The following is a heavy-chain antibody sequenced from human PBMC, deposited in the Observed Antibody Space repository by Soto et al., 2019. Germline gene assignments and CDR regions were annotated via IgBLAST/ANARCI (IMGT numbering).Heavy chain of an antibody. CDR1: GFTFSDYY. CDR2: ISSSGSTI. Sequence: TGGSLRLSCAASGFTFSDYYMSWIRQAPGKGLGWVSYISSSGSTIYYADSVKGRFTISRDNAKNSLYLQMNSLRAEDTAVYYCARSYYDILTGYPPDAFDIWGQGTMVTVSS. V-gene: IGHV3-11*01. D-gene: IGHD3-9*01. J-gene: IGHJ3*02. CDR3: ARSYYDILTGYPPDAFDI.